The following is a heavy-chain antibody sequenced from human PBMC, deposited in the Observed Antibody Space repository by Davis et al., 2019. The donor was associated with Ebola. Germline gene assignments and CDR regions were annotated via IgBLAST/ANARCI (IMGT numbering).Heavy chain of an antibody. CDR1: GGSIGSTTYY. CDR3: ARGYSSSWYGEWFDP. Sequence: MPSETLSLTCTVSGGSIGSTTYYWGWIRQPPGKGLEWIGSIHYGGSTYYTPSLKSRVTISVDTSKNQFSLKLSSVTAADTAVYYCARGYSSSWYGEWFDPWGQGTLVTVSS. D-gene: IGHD6-13*01. J-gene: IGHJ5*02. CDR2: IHYGGST. V-gene: IGHV4-39*07.